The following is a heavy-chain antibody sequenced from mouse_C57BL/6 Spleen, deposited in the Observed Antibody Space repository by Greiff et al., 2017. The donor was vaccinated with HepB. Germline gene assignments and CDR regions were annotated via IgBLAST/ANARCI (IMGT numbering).Heavy chain of an antibody. CDR1: GYSISSGYY. Sequence: EESGPGLVKPSQSLSLTCSVTGYSISSGYYWNWIRQFPGNQLEWMGYISYDGSKNYNPYLQNRISITRDTSKNQFFLKLNSVTTEDTATYCCARAHYDSHYWYVGVWGTGTTVTFSS. J-gene: IGHJ1*03. CDR3: ARAHYDSHYWYVGV. CDR2: ISYDGSK. V-gene: IGHV3-6*01. D-gene: IGHD2-4*01.